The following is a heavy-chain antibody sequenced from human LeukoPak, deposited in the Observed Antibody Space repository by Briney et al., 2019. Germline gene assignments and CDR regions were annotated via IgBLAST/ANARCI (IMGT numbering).Heavy chain of an antibody. J-gene: IGHJ6*03. D-gene: IGHD6-19*01. CDR3: ARDAGGWYYYYYMDV. CDR2: INPNSGGT. V-gene: IGHV1-2*06. Sequence: ASVKVSCKPSGYTLTGYYMHWVRQAPGQGLEWMGRINPNSGGTNYAQKFQGRVTMTRDTSISTAYMELSRLRSDDTAVYYCARDAGGWYYYYYMDVWGKGTTVTVSS. CDR1: GYTLTGYY.